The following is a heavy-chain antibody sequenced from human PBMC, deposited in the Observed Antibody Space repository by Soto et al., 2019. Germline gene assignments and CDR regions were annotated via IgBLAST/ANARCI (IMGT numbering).Heavy chain of an antibody. Sequence: EVRLVESGGGLVKPGGSPRLSCAASGFTFNTYLMHWVRQAPGQGLEWVSSITSGSDSIYYADSVKGRFTISRDNAKTSLYLKMDSLRAEDTAVYYCARRMTTVTTRWGAFDIWGQGTMVSVSS. D-gene: IGHD4-17*01. V-gene: IGHV3-21*01. CDR1: GFTFNTYL. CDR2: ITSGSDSI. J-gene: IGHJ3*02. CDR3: ARRMTTVTTRWGAFDI.